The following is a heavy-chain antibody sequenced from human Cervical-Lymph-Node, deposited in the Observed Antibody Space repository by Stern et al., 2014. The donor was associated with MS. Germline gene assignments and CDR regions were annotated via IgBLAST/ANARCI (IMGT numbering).Heavy chain of an antibody. CDR1: GFTFTGYY. CDR3: ATRDYDHRGFDF. CDR2: INPNGGAT. V-gene: IGHV1-2*06. D-gene: IGHD4-17*01. Sequence: QLQLQESGAEVAKPGAAVKVSCKASGFTFTGYYVHWVRQAPGQGLEWVGRINPNGGATNYAQKFQGRVTMTRDTSINTAYMELSRLESDDTAVYYCATRDYDHRGFDFWGQGTLVTVSS. J-gene: IGHJ4*02.